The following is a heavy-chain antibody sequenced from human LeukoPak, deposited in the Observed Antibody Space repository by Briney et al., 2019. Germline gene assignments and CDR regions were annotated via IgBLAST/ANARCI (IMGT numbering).Heavy chain of an antibody. Sequence: ASVKVSCKASGYTFTGYYMHWVRQAPGQGLEWMGWINPNSGGTNYAQKFQGRVTMTRDTSISTAYMELSRLRSDDTAVYYCATAHLRSSTSTYFDYWGQGTLVTVSS. CDR1: GYTFTGYY. J-gene: IGHJ4*02. CDR3: ATAHLRSSTSTYFDY. CDR2: INPNSGGT. V-gene: IGHV1-2*02. D-gene: IGHD2-2*01.